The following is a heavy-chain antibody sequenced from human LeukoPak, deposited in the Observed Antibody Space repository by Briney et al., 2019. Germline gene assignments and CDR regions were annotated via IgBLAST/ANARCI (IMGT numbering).Heavy chain of an antibody. CDR1: GGSISSSGYY. CDR2: IYYSGST. D-gene: IGHD1-26*01. Sequence: PSETLSLTCTVSGGSISSSGYYWGWIRQPPGKGLEWIASIYYSGSTYYNPSLKSRVTISVDTSKNQLSLKLSSLTAAETAVYYCARHGYSGSYYGLSWFDPLGQGTVVTVSS. V-gene: IGHV4-39*01. J-gene: IGHJ5*02. CDR3: ARHGYSGSYYGLSWFDP.